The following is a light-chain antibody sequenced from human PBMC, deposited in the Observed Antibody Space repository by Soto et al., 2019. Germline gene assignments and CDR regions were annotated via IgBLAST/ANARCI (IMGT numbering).Light chain of an antibody. CDR2: DVT. Sequence: QSALTQPRSMSGSPGQSVTISCTGTSSDVGAYTYVSWFQQHPGKAPKLIIYDVTKRPSGVPHHFSGSKSGNTASLTISGLQAEDEADYYCCAYAGGYTHVFGTGTKLTVL. V-gene: IGLV2-11*01. CDR1: SSDVGAYTY. J-gene: IGLJ1*01. CDR3: CAYAGGYTHV.